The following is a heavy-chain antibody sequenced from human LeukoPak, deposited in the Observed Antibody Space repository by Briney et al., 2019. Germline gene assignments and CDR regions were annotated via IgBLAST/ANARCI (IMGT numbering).Heavy chain of an antibody. V-gene: IGHV4-4*07. Sequence: SETLSLTCTVSGGSISSYYWSWIRQPAGKGLEWVGRIYTSGSTNYNPSLKSRVTMSVDTSKNQFSLKLSSVTAADTAVYYCARGGRKVGFFDYWGQGTLVTVSS. CDR2: IYTSGST. CDR3: ARGGRKVGFFDY. J-gene: IGHJ4*02. CDR1: GGSISSYY. D-gene: IGHD1-26*01.